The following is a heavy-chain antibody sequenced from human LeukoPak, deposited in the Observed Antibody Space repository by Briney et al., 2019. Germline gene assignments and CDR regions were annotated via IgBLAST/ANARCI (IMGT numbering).Heavy chain of an antibody. CDR2: ISAYNGNT. CDR3: ARGGPLWFGEFLYGMDV. J-gene: IGHJ6*02. Sequence: EASVKVSCKASGYTFTSYGISWVRQAPGQGLEWMGWISAYNGNTNYAQKLQGRVTMTTDTSTSTAYMELRSLRSDDTAVYYCARGGPLWFGEFLYGMDVWGQGTTVTVSS. D-gene: IGHD3-10*01. V-gene: IGHV1-18*01. CDR1: GYTFTSYG.